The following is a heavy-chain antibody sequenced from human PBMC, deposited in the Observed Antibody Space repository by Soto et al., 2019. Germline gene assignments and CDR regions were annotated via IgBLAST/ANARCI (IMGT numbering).Heavy chain of an antibody. CDR3: ARGTYEPDF. J-gene: IGHJ4*02. V-gene: IGHV4-59*11. D-gene: IGHD3-22*01. CDR2: IHHSGTTT. CDR1: GVSISPHY. Sequence: SETLSLTCTVSGVSISPHYWSWIRQPPGKGLEWVGDIHHSGTTTSYNPSLESRATISMDTSKKQFYIKLTSVRAADTAVYFCARGTYEPDFWGQGVLVTVSS.